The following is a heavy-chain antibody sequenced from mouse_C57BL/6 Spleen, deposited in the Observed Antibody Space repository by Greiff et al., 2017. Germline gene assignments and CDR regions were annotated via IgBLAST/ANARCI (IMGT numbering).Heavy chain of an antibody. Sequence: QVHVKQSGAELVKPGASVKLSCKASGYTFTSYWMHWVKQRPGQGLEWIGMIHPNSGSTNYNEKFKSKATLTVDKSSSTAYMQLSSLTPEDSAVYYCARGDYYGSSYDWYFDVWGTGTTVTVSS. CDR1: GYTFTSYW. J-gene: IGHJ1*03. V-gene: IGHV1-64*01. CDR2: IHPNSGST. CDR3: ARGDYYGSSYDWYFDV. D-gene: IGHD1-1*01.